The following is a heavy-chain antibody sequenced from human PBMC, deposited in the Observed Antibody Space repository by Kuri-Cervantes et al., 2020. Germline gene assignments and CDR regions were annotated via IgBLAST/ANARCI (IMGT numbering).Heavy chain of an antibody. V-gene: IGHV4-38-2*01. D-gene: IGHD2-21*01. CDR3: ARVPIVNYYYMDA. Sequence: SQTLSLTCAVSGYSISSGYYWGWIRQPPGKGLEWIGSIYHSGSTNYNPSLKSRVTISVDTSKNQFSLKLSSVTAADTAVYYCARVPIVNYYYMDAWGKGTTVTVSS. CDR1: GYSISSGYY. CDR2: IYHSGST. J-gene: IGHJ6*03.